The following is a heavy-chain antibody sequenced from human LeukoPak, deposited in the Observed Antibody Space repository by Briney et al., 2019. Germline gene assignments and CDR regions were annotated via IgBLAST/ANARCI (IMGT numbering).Heavy chain of an antibody. CDR1: GGSISSSSYY. D-gene: IGHD2-2*01. J-gene: IGHJ6*03. CDR3: ARALYCSSTSCYPYYYYYMDV. Sequence: KPSETLSLTCTVSGGSISSSSYYWGWIRQPPGKGLEWIGSIYYSGSTYYNPSLKSRVTISVDTSKNQSSLKLSSVTAADTAVYYCARALYCSSTSCYPYYYYYMDVWGKGTTVTVSS. CDR2: IYYSGST. V-gene: IGHV4-39*01.